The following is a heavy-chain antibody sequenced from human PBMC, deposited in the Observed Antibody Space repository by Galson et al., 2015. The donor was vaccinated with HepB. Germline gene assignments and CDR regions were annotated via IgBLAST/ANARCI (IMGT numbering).Heavy chain of an antibody. CDR1: GFTFSNYG. D-gene: IGHD3-16*01. V-gene: IGHV3-30*18. CDR2: ISYDGSNK. J-gene: IGHJ5*01. Sequence: SLRLSCAASGFTFSNYGMHWVRQAPGKGLEWVAFISYDGSNKHNADSVKGRFTISRDNSENTVYLQMNSLRPEDTAVYYCAKDGDKLTFGDAKFLDAWGHGILVAGSS. CDR3: AKDGDKLTFGDAKFLDA.